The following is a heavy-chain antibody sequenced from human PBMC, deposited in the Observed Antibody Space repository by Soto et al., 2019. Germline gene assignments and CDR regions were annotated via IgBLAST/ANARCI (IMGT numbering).Heavy chain of an antibody. CDR1: GYTFTSYG. Sequence: ASVKVSCKASGYTFTSYGISWVRQAPGQGLEWMGWISAYNGNTNYAQKLQGRVTMTTDTSTSTAYMELRSLRSDDTAVYYCARDSNTVDDDSSGYGDAFDSWGQGTVVTVAS. V-gene: IGHV1-18*01. CDR3: ARDSNTVDDDSSGYGDAFDS. CDR2: ISAYNGNT. J-gene: IGHJ3*02. D-gene: IGHD3-22*01.